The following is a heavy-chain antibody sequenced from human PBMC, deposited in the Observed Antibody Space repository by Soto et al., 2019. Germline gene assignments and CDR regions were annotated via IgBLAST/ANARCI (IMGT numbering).Heavy chain of an antibody. D-gene: IGHD6-19*01. J-gene: IGHJ4*02. CDR3: VKAGAYSSGWYYFDY. V-gene: IGHV3-64D*06. CDR1: GFTFSSYA. CDR2: ISSNGGST. Sequence: EVQLVESGGGLVQPGGSLRLSCSASGFTFSSYAMHWVRQAPGKGLEYVSAISSNGGSTYYADSVKGRFTISRDNSKNTLYLQMSSLRAEDTAVYYCVKAGAYSSGWYYFDYWGQGTLVTVSS.